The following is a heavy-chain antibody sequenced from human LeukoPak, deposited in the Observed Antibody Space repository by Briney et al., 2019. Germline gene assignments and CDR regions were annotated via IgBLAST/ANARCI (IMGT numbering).Heavy chain of an antibody. CDR3: ASLTDQLLYDY. CDR1: GGSISSYY. CDR2: IYYSGST. D-gene: IGHD2-2*01. J-gene: IGHJ4*02. Sequence: PSETLSLTCTVSGGSISSYYWSWIRQPPGKGLEWIGYIYYSGSTNYNPSLKSRVTISVDTSKNQFSLKLSSVTAADTAVYYCASLTDQLLYDYWGQGTLVTVSS. V-gene: IGHV4-59*08.